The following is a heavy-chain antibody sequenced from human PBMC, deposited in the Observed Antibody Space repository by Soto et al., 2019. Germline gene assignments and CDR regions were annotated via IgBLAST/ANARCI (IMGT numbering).Heavy chain of an antibody. CDR2: IIHIFGTA. Sequence: SVHVSCKTSGGTFISYAFSGVRQARAQGIEWTGGIIHIFGTANYEQKLQGRVTITADESTSTAYMELSSLRSEETAVYYCARDPRGASPYYYGMDVWGQGTMVTVSS. D-gene: IGHD2-15*01. CDR1: GGTFISYA. CDR3: ARDPRGASPYYYGMDV. J-gene: IGHJ6*02. V-gene: IGHV1-69*13.